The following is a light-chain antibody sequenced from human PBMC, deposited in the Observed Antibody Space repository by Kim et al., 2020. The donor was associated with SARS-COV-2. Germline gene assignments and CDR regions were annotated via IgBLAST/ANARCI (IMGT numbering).Light chain of an antibody. CDR3: QTWGTGIQV. CDR2: LNSDGSH. CDR1: SGHSSYA. Sequence: LVLTQSPSASASLGASVKLTCTLSSGHSSYAIAWHQQQPEKGPRYSMKLNSDGSHSKGDGIPDRFSGSSSGAERYLTISSLQSEDEADYYCQTWGTGIQVFGGGTQLTVL. V-gene: IGLV4-69*01. J-gene: IGLJ3*02.